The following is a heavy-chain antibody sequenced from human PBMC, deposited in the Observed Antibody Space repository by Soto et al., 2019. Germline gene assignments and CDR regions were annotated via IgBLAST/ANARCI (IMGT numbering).Heavy chain of an antibody. CDR1: GGTFGSYA. J-gene: IGHJ4*02. Sequence: QVQLVQSGAEVKKPGSSVKVSCKASGGTFGSYAFSWVRQAPGQGLEWMGGIIPVSGAAHYAQKFQGRVTLTEDDYTSTAYMELSSLSSQEKAVCYCATALGCRSTSCTLDYWGQGTRVIVSS. V-gene: IGHV1-69*01. D-gene: IGHD2-2*01. CDR2: IIPVSGAA. CDR3: ATALGCRSTSCTLDY.